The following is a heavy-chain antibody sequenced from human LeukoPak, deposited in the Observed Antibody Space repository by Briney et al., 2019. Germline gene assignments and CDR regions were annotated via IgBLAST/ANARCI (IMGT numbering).Heavy chain of an antibody. CDR2: INPNSGGT. J-gene: IGHJ4*02. CDR3: ARDLVTIFVGFDY. V-gene: IGHV1-2*02. CDR1: GYTFTGYY. D-gene: IGHD3-3*01. Sequence: GASVKVSCKSSGYTFTGYYMHWVRPAPGQGLEWMGWINPNSGGTNYAQKFQGRVTMTRDTSISTAYMELSRLRSDDTAVYYCARDLVTIFVGFDYWGQGTLVTVSS.